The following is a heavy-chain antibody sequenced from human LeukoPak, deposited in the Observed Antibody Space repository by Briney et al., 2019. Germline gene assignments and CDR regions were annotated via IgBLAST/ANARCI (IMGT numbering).Heavy chain of an antibody. J-gene: IGHJ4*02. D-gene: IGHD1-14*01. CDR3: ARDWYLDY. Sequence: GGSLRLSCAASGFTFSSYAMHWVRQAPGKWLEWVAVISYDGSNKYYADSVKGRFTISRDNSKNTLYLQMNSLRAEDTAVYFCARDWYLDYWGQGTLVTVSS. CDR1: GFTFSSYA. V-gene: IGHV3-30-3*01. CDR2: ISYDGSNK.